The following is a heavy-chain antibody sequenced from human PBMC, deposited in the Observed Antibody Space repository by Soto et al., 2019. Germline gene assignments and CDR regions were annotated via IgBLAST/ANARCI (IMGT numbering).Heavy chain of an antibody. D-gene: IGHD6-19*01. CDR1: GFTFSHYS. J-gene: IGHJ4*02. CDR3: ARDARQQWILDY. V-gene: IGHV3-21*06. CDR2: ISRSSNYI. Sequence: LRLSCVVSGFTFSHYSMNWVRQAPGKGLEWVASISRSSNYIYYADSVKGRFTISRDNAQNSLYLQMDSLRDEDTAMYYCARDARQQWILDYWGQGTLVTVSS.